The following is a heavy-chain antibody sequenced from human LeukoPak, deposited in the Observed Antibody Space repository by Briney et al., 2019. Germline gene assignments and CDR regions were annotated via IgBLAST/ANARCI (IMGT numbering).Heavy chain of an antibody. D-gene: IGHD3-22*01. J-gene: IGHJ4*02. CDR3: ARDAVYSGYYSSY. V-gene: IGHV4-34*01. CDR1: GDSISSYY. Sequence: PSETLSLTCTVSGDSISSYYRSWIRQPPGKGLEWIGEINHSGSTNYNPSLTSRVTISVDTSKNQFSLKLSSVTAADTAVYYCARDAVYSGYYSSYWGQGTLVTVSS. CDR2: INHSGST.